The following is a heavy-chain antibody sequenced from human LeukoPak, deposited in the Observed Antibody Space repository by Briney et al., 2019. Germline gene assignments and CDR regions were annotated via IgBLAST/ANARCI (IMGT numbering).Heavy chain of an antibody. J-gene: IGHJ6*03. V-gene: IGHV1-69*05. CDR2: IIPIFGTA. Sequence: GASVKVSCKASGYTFTSYYMHWVRQAPGQGLEWMGGIIPIFGTANYAQKFQGRVTITTDESTSTAYMELSSLRSEDTAVYYCAREEVEDTAVYYYMDVWGKGTTVTVSS. D-gene: IGHD2-15*01. CDR1: GYTFTSYY. CDR3: AREEVEDTAVYYYMDV.